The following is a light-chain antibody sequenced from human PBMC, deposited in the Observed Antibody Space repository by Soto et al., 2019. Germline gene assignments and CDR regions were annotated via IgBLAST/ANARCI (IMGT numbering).Light chain of an antibody. CDR3: NSYTTSSSWV. J-gene: IGLJ3*02. Sequence: QPVLTQPASVSGSPGQSITISCTGTSSDVGVYNYVSWYQHHPGKAPKLMIYEVSNRPSGVSNRFSGSKSGNTASLTISGLQAEDEADYYCNSYTTSSSWVFGGGTQLTVL. V-gene: IGLV2-14*01. CDR2: EVS. CDR1: SSDVGVYNY.